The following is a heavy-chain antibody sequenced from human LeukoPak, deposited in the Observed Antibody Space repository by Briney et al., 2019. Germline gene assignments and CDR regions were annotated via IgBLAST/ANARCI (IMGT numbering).Heavy chain of an antibody. Sequence: GESLKISCKGSGYTFTSCWIAWVRQMPGKGLEWMGIIYVGDSDTRYSPPFQGQVTISADKSISTAYLQWSSLKASDTAMYFCARTESCNSGWYGAIDIWGQGTMVTVSS. J-gene: IGHJ3*02. CDR1: GYTFTSCW. CDR2: IYVGDSDT. CDR3: ARTESCNSGWYGAIDI. D-gene: IGHD6-19*01. V-gene: IGHV5-51*01.